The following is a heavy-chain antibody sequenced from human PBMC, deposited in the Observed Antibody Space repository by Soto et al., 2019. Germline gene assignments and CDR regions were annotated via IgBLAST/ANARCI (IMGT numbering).Heavy chain of an antibody. J-gene: IGHJ4*02. CDR2: IYYSGST. CDR1: GGSISSYY. V-gene: IGHV4-59*08. Sequence: SETLSLTCTVSGGSISSYYWSWIRQPPGKGLEWIGYIYYSGSTNYNPSLKSRVTISVDTSKNQFSLKLGSVTAADTAVYYCARLYDHRPPRYCSGGSCSPTFDYWGQGTLVTVSS. D-gene: IGHD2-15*01. CDR3: ARLYDHRPPRYCSGGSCSPTFDY.